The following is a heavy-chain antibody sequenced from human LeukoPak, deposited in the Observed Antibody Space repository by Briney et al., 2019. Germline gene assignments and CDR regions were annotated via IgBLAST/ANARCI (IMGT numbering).Heavy chain of an antibody. CDR2: IYTSGST. D-gene: IGHD6-13*01. V-gene: IGHV4-4*07. CDR1: GGSLSPYS. J-gene: IGHJ5*02. CDR3: ARDNAGGIGLGFDP. Sequence: SETLSLTCTVSGGSLSPYSWSWIRQPAGKGLEWIGRIYTSGSTNYNPSLRSRVTTSLDTSKNQFPLKLSSVTAADTAVYYCARDNAGGIGLGFDPWGQGTLVTVSS.